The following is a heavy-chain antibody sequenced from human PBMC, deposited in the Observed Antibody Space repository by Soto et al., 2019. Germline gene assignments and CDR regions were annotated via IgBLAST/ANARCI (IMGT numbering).Heavy chain of an antibody. D-gene: IGHD1-1*01. CDR3: ACQLDGIDL. J-gene: IGHJ6*02. CDR2: ITSSGSYT. Sequence: QVQLVESGGGLVKPGGSLRLSCAASGLTFSDYYMSWFRQAPGKGLEWVSYITSSGSYTKYAASVQGRFTISRDNAKNSLYLQMNSLRAEDTAVYYCACQLDGIDLWGQGTTVTLSS. V-gene: IGHV3-11*05. CDR1: GLTFSDYY.